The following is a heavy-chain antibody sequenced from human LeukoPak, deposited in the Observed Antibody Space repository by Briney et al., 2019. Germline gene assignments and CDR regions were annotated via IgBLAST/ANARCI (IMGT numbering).Heavy chain of an antibody. V-gene: IGHV3-15*01. Sequence: NPGGSLRLSCAASGFTFSNAWMSWVRQAPGKGLEWVGRIKSKTDGGTTDYAAPVKGRFTISRDDSKNTLYLQMNSLKTEDTAVYYCTTISYYDFWSGYYITVDYWGQGTLVTVSS. CDR2: IKSKTDGGTT. D-gene: IGHD3-3*01. CDR1: GFTFSNAW. J-gene: IGHJ4*02. CDR3: TTISYYDFWSGYYITVDY.